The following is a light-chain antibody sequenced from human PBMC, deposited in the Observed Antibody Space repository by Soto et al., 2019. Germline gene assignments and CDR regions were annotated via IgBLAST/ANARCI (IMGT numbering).Light chain of an antibody. J-gene: IGKJ1*01. CDR2: GAS. CDR3: QQYNNWPHGT. V-gene: IGKV3-15*01. CDR1: QSVTTK. Sequence: EIVMTQSPATLSVSPGERDTLSFRASQSVTTKFAWYQQQPGQAPMLLIYGASTRATGIPARFSGSGSGTEFTLTISSLQSDNFAVYYCQQYNNWPHGTFGQGTKVDIK.